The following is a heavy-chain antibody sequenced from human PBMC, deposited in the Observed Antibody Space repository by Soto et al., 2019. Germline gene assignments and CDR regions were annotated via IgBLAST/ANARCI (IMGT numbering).Heavy chain of an antibody. D-gene: IGHD3-22*01. V-gene: IGHV2-5*02. CDR1: GFSLSTSGVG. J-gene: IGHJ4*02. Sequence: SGPTLVNPTQTLTLTCTFSGFSLSTSGVGVGWIRQPPGKALEWLALIYWDDDKRYNPSLKSRLTITKDTSKNQVFLTMTNMDPVDTATYYCAHSGLDYDSSGYYYRYFDYWGRGTLVTVSS. CDR2: IYWDDDK. CDR3: AHSGLDYDSSGYYYRYFDY.